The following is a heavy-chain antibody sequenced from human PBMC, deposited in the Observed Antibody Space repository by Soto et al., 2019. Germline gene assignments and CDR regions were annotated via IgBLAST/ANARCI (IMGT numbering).Heavy chain of an antibody. CDR3: AGDLCSSTSCYPGDY. CDR1: GYTFTSYG. V-gene: IGHV1-18*04. Sequence: QVQLVQSGAEVKKPGASVKVSCKASGYTFTSYGISWVRQAPGQGLEWMGWISAYNGNTNYAQKLQGRVTMTTDTSTSTDYMELRSLRSDDTAVYYCAGDLCSSTSCYPGDYWGQGTLVTVSS. J-gene: IGHJ4*02. CDR2: ISAYNGNT. D-gene: IGHD2-2*01.